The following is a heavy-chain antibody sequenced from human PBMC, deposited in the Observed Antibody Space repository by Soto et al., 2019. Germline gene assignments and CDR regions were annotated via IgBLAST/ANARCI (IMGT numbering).Heavy chain of an antibody. D-gene: IGHD2-2*01. CDR1: GLTFAHAW. V-gene: IGHV3-15*01. Sequence: KSGGSLRLSCAASGLTFAHAWLSWVRQAPGKGLEWVGRIKSRGDGGTIHYAAPLRDRFNISRDDSKNTLFLHMNSLKTEDTAVYYCTTAPVGDRAFYYYGMDAWGQGTTVTVSS. CDR2: IKSRGDGGTI. J-gene: IGHJ6*02. CDR3: TTAPVGDRAFYYYGMDA.